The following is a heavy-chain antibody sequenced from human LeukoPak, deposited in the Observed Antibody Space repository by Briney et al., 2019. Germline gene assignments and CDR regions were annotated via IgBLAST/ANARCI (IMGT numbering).Heavy chain of an antibody. D-gene: IGHD5-18*01. CDR3: EKDLTAMTNFDS. CDR2: ITGNGDST. Sequence: PGGALRLSCAASGFIFTNYAMSWVRQAPGKGLEWVSTITGNGDSTYYADSVKGRFTISRDNSRNTLYLQVNSLRADDTAVYYCEKDLTAMTNFDSWGQGTLVTVSS. CDR1: GFIFTNYA. J-gene: IGHJ4*02. V-gene: IGHV3-23*01.